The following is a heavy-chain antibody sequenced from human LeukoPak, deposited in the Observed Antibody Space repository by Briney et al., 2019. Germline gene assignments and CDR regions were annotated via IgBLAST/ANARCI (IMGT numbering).Heavy chain of an antibody. CDR2: ITSTSSST. CDR3: VRAHPLIYMDV. V-gene: IGHV3-48*01. Sequence: PGGSLRLSCATSGFTFNGYNMSWVRQAPGKGLEWISYITSTSSSTSYADSVKGRFSISRDNAKNSLYLQMKNLRAADTAVYYCVRAHPLIYMDVWGKGTTVTVSS. J-gene: IGHJ6*03. CDR1: GFTFNGYN.